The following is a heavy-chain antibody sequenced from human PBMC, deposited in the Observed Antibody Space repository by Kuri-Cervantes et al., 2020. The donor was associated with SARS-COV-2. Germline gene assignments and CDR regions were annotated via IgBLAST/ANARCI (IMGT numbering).Heavy chain of an antibody. CDR2: IRYDGSNK. J-gene: IGHJ1*01. Sequence: GKSLKIPFPACGRRFASYGMHWVRQAPGKGLEWVAFIRYDGSNKYYADSVKGRFTISRDNSKNTLYLQMNSLRAEDTAVYYCANNGPKEYCSSPSCYIGGFQHWGQGTLVTVSS. D-gene: IGHD2-2*02. CDR3: ANNGPKEYCSSPSCYIGGFQH. CDR1: GRRFASYG. V-gene: IGHV3-30*02.